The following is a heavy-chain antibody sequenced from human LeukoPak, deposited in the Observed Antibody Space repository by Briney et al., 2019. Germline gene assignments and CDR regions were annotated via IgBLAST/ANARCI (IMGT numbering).Heavy chain of an antibody. V-gene: IGHV3-21*06. CDR3: ARSQRLGHCVNGVCVYPYYFDF. J-gene: IGHJ4*02. CDR2: ISSGSSSV. D-gene: IGHD2-8*01. Sequence: PGGSLRLSCTTSGFSFSSYSMNWVRQTPGKGLKWVSSISSGSSSVFYAESVRGRFTISRDSAKTSVFLQMDSLRADDSALYFCARSQRLGHCVNGVCVYPYYFDFWGQGALVTVSS. CDR1: GFSFSSYS.